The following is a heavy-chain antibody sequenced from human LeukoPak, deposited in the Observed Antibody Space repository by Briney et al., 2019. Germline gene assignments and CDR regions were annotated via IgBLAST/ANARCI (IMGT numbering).Heavy chain of an antibody. CDR2: MNPNSGNT. Sequence: GASVKVSCKASGYTFTSYDINWVRQATGQGLEWMGWMNPNSGNTGYAQKFQGRVTMTRSTSISTAYMELSSLRSEDTAVYYCARACFDGDYVDYWGQGTLVTVSS. V-gene: IGHV1-8*01. CDR3: ARACFDGDYVDY. D-gene: IGHD4-17*01. J-gene: IGHJ4*02. CDR1: GYTFTSYD.